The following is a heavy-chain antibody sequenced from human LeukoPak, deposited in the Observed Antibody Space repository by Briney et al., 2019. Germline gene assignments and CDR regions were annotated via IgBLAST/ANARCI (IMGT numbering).Heavy chain of an antibody. CDR3: ARDLRSGYDFWSGYYLGAFDI. V-gene: IGHV4-59*01. CDR2: IYYSGSI. J-gene: IGHJ3*02. CDR1: GGSISSYY. Sequence: KPSETLSLTCTVSGGSISSYYWSWIRQPPGKGLEWIGYIYYSGSINYNPSLKSRVTISVDTSKNQFSLKLSSVTAADTAVYYCARDLRSGYDFWSGYYLGAFDIWGQGTMVTVSS. D-gene: IGHD3-3*01.